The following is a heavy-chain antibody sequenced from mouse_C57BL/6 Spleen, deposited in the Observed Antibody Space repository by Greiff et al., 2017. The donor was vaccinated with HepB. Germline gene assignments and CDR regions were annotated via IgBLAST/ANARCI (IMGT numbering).Heavy chain of an antibody. V-gene: IGHV1-62-2*01. J-gene: IGHJ4*01. Sequence: QVQLQQSGAELVKPGASVKLSCKASGYTFTEYTIHWVKQRSGQGLEWIGWFYPGSGSIKYNEKFKDKATLTADKSSSTVYMELSRLTSEESAVYFCARHEGDGYYVYYAMDYWGQGTSVTVSS. CDR3: ARHEGDGYYVYYAMDY. D-gene: IGHD2-3*01. CDR2: FYPGSGSI. CDR1: GYTFTEYT.